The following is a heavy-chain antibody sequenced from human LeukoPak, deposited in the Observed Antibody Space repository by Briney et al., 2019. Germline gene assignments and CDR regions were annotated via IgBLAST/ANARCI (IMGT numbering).Heavy chain of an antibody. J-gene: IGHJ6*03. Sequence: SETLSLTFTVSGGSISSYYWSWIRQPPGKGLEWIGYIYYSGSTNYNPSLKSRVTISVDTSKNQFSLKLSSVTAADTAVYYCAREGPGPMDVWGKGTTVTVSS. CDR1: GGSISSYY. V-gene: IGHV4-59*01. CDR2: IYYSGST. CDR3: AREGPGPMDV.